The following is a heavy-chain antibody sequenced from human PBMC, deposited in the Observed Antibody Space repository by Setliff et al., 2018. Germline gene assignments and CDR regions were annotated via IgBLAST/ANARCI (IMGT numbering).Heavy chain of an antibody. D-gene: IGHD3-3*01. CDR1: GFTLSEYG. CDR3: TRARDRSGYYAFDY. J-gene: IGHJ4*02. Sequence: GGSLRLSCTASGFTLSEYGMNWVRQAPGKGLEWVGFIRSKASGGTTDYAASVKGRFTISRDDSKNSLYLQMNSLKTEDTAVYYCTRARDRSGYYAFDYWGQGTLVTVSS. V-gene: IGHV3-49*04. CDR2: IRSKASGGTT.